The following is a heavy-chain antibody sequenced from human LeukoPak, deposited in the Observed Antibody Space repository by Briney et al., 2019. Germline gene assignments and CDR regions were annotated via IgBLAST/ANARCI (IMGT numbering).Heavy chain of an antibody. V-gene: IGHV1-69*05. J-gene: IGHJ4*02. CDR3: ARAAYYYDSSGYYFDY. CDR2: IIPIFGTA. D-gene: IGHD3-22*01. CDR1: GGTFSSYA. Sequence: SVKVSCKASGGTFSSYAISWLRQAPGQGLEWMGGIIPIFGTANYAQKFQGRVTITTDESTSTAYMELSSLRSEDTAVYYCARAAYYYDSSGYYFDYWGQGTLVTVSS.